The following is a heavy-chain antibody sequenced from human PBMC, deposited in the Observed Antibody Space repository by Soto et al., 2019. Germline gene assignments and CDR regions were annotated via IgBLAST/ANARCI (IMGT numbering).Heavy chain of an antibody. V-gene: IGHV1-69*08. Sequence: QVQLVQSGAEVKKPGSSVKVSCKASGGTFSSYTISWVRQAPGQGLEWMGRIIPILGIANYAQKFQGRVTITADKSTSTAYMELSSLRSEDTAVYSCARDLLGGDYYGSGAHQWFDPWGQGTLVTVSS. D-gene: IGHD3-10*01. CDR1: GGTFSSYT. J-gene: IGHJ5*02. CDR2: IIPILGIA. CDR3: ARDLLGGDYYGSGAHQWFDP.